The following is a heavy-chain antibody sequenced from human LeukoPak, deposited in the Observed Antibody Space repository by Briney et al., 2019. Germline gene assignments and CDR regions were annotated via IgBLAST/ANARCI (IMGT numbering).Heavy chain of an antibody. CDR3: ASLPTAASYMDV. J-gene: IGHJ6*03. CDR2: IYSDNT. Sequence: GGSLRLSCAASGFIFGSYEMNWVRQAPGKGLEWVSFIYSDNTHYSDSVKGRFTISRDNAKNSLYLQMDSLRAEDTAVYYCASLPTAASYMDVWGKGTTVTVSS. V-gene: IGHV3-48*03. D-gene: IGHD6-25*01. CDR1: GFIFGSYE.